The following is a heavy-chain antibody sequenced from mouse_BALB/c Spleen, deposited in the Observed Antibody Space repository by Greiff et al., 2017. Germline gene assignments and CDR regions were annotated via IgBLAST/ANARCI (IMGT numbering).Heavy chain of an antibody. CDR1: GFTFSSYT. J-gene: IGHJ4*01. CDR2: ISNGGGST. Sequence: EVQRVESGGGLVQPGGSLKLSCAASGFTFSSYTMSWVRQTPEKRLEWVAYISNGGGSTYYPDTVKGRFTISRDNAKNTLYLQMSSLKSEDTAMYYCARQGRDGYDYETMDYWGQGTSVTVSS. D-gene: IGHD2-4*01. CDR3: ARQGRDGYDYETMDY. V-gene: IGHV5-12-2*01.